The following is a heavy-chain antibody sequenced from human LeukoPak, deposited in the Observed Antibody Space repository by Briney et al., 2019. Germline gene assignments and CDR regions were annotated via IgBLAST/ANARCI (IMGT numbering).Heavy chain of an antibody. Sequence: ASVKVSCKASGYTFTGYYMHWVRQAPGQGLEWMGRINPNSGGTNYAQKFQGRVTMTRDTSISTAYMELSRLRSDDTAVYYCASVSDYDSSGYRADYWGQGTLVTVFS. CDR3: ASVSDYDSSGYRADY. CDR1: GYTFTGYY. CDR2: INPNSGGT. V-gene: IGHV1-2*06. J-gene: IGHJ4*02. D-gene: IGHD3-22*01.